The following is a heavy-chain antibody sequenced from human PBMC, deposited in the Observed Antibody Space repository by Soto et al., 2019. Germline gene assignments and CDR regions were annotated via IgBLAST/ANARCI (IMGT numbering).Heavy chain of an antibody. CDR3: ARDKDVYDSSGYYYYYYYGMDV. CDR1: GFTFSSYS. D-gene: IGHD3-22*01. V-gene: IGHV3-21*01. CDR2: ISSSSSYT. J-gene: IGHJ6*02. Sequence: GGSLRLSCAASGFTFSSYSMNWVRQAPGKGLEWVSSISSSSSYTYYADSVKGRFTISRDNAKNSLYLQMNSLRAEDTAVYYCARDKDVYDSSGYYYYYYYGMDVWGQGTTVTVSS.